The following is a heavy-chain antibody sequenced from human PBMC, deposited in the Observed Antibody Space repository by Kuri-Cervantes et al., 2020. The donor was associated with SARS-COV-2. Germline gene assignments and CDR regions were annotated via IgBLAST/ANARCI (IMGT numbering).Heavy chain of an antibody. J-gene: IGHJ3*02. Sequence: SVKVSCKASGGTFSSYAIRWVRQAPGQGLEWMGGIIPILGIANYAQKFQGRVTITADKSTSTAYMELSSLRSEDTAVYYCARASIAAAGTNAFDIWGQGTMVTVSS. D-gene: IGHD6-13*01. CDR1: GGTFSSYA. V-gene: IGHV1-69*10. CDR3: ARASIAAAGTNAFDI. CDR2: IIPILGIA.